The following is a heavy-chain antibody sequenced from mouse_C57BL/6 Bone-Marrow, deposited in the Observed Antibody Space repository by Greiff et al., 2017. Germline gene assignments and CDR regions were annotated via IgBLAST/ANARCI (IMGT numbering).Heavy chain of an antibody. CDR3: ARGDSNYRFDY. V-gene: IGHV1-4*01. CDR1: GYTFTSYT. Sequence: QVQLQQSGAELARPGASVKMSCKASGYTFTSYTMHWVKQRPGPGLEWIGYINPSSGYTKYNQKFKDKATLTAYKSSSTAYMQLSSLTSEDSAVYYCARGDSNYRFDYWGQGTTLTVSS. CDR2: INPSSGYT. D-gene: IGHD2-5*01. J-gene: IGHJ2*01.